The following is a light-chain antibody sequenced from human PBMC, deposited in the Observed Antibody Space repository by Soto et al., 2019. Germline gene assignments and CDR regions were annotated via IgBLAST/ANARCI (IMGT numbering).Light chain of an antibody. CDR1: QDISNY. Sequence: DIQMTQSPSSLSASVGDRVTITCRASQDISNYLNWYQQRPGKAPKLLIYDASNLERGVPSRFSGTRSGTHFTFAIPSLRPEDVGTYSGQQSDRLAITFGQGTRLEI. CDR2: DAS. J-gene: IGKJ5*01. CDR3: QQSDRLAIT. V-gene: IGKV1-33*01.